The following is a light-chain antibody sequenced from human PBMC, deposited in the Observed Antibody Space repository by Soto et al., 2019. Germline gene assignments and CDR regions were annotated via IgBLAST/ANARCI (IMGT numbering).Light chain of an antibody. CDR2: GTS. CDR1: QSVGTTY. J-gene: IGKJ1*01. V-gene: IGKV3-20*01. Sequence: EIVLTQSPGTLSLSPGERATLSCRASQSVGTTYLAWYQQKHGQAPRLLIHGTSSRATGIPDRFSGSGAGTDFTLNISRLEPEDFAVYYCQHYGRPVLTFGQGTKVEIK. CDR3: QHYGRPVLT.